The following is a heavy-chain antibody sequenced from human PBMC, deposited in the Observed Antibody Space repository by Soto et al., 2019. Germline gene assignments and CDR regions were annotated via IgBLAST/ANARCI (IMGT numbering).Heavy chain of an antibody. CDR3: AGRYSSSSIGLVGVRY. D-gene: IGHD6-6*01. J-gene: IGHJ4*02. CDR2: INHSGST. CDR1: GGSFSGYY. V-gene: IGHV4-34*01. Sequence: QVQLQQWGAGLLKPSETLSLTCAVYGGSFSGYYWSWIRQPPGKGLEWIGEINHSGSTNYNPSLKSRVTISVDTSKNQFSLKRSSVTAADTAVYYCAGRYSSSSIGLVGVRYWGQGTLVTVSS.